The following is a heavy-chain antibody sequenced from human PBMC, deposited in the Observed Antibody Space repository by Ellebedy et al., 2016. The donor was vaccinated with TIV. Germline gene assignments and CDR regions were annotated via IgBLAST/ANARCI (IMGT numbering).Heavy chain of an antibody. Sequence: SETLSLTXTVSGGSISSSSYYWGWIRQPPGKGLEWIGYIYYSGSTYYNPSLKSRVTISVDTSKNQFSLKLSSVTAADTAVYYCARSHYGDYQHWFDPWGQGTLVTVSS. CDR2: IYYSGST. CDR3: ARSHYGDYQHWFDP. CDR1: GGSISSSSYY. J-gene: IGHJ5*02. V-gene: IGHV4-39*07. D-gene: IGHD4-17*01.